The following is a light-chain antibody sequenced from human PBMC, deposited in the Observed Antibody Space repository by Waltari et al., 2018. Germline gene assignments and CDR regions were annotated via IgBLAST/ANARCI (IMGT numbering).Light chain of an antibody. CDR1: QSVDNF. CDR3: HQGTTWPRT. J-gene: IGKJ2*01. V-gene: IGKV3-11*01. CDR2: DAT. Sequence: EIVLTQSPVTLSLSPGQRATLSCRASQSVDNFLGWYHQKAGHAPRLLIYDATKRAPGIPARFSGGGSGTDFTLTISSLEPEDVGLYYCHQGTTWPRTFGQGTKLEI.